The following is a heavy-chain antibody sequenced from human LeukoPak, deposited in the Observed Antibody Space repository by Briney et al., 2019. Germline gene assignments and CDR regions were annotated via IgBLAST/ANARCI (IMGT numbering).Heavy chain of an antibody. D-gene: IGHD2-2*02. V-gene: IGHV4-59*01. CDR1: GGSISSYY. CDR2: IYYSGST. CDR3: ARDGTDIVVVPAAIGGYFDL. J-gene: IGHJ2*01. Sequence: SETLSLTCTVSGGSISSYYWSWIRQPPGKGLEWIGYIYYSGSTNYNPSLKSRVTISVDTSKNQFSLKLSSVTAADTAVYYCARDGTDIVVVPAAIGGYFDLWGRGTLVTVSS.